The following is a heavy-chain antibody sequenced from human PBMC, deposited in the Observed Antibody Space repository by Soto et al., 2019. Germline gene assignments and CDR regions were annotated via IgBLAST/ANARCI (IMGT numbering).Heavy chain of an antibody. V-gene: IGHV6-1*01. CDR1: GDSVSSNSAA. Sequence: SQTLSLTCAISGDSVSSNSAAWNWIRQSPSRGLEWLGRTYYRSKWYNDYAVSVKSRMTINPDTSKNQFSLQLNSVTPEDTAVYYCARSYDSSGYRVPDDAFDIWGQGTMVTVSS. CDR2: TYYRSKWYN. J-gene: IGHJ3*02. CDR3: ARSYDSSGYRVPDDAFDI. D-gene: IGHD3-22*01.